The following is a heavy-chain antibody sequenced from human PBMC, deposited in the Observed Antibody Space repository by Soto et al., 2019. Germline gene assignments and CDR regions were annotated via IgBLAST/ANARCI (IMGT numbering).Heavy chain of an antibody. V-gene: IGHV1-18*01. CDR3: ARSTPSGYCTNGVCYIHYYYYMDV. D-gene: IGHD2-8*01. Sequence: ASLKVSCKASGGTFSSYGISRVRRAPGQGLEWMGGISAYNGNTNYAQKLQGRVTMTTDTSTSTAYMELRSLRSDDTAVYYCARSTPSGYCTNGVCYIHYYYYMDVWGKGTTVPVSS. J-gene: IGHJ6*03. CDR2: ISAYNGNT. CDR1: GGTFSSYG.